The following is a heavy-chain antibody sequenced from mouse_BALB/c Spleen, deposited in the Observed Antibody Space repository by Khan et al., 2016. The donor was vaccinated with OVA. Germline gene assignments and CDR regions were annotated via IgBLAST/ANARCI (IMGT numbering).Heavy chain of an antibody. J-gene: IGHJ4*01. CDR1: GCNNKVTY. D-gene: IGHD1-2*01. CDR2: SEPANGKT. CDR3: SSSLLLYAMVC. V-gene: IGHV14-3*02. Sequence: VQLKQSGAVLAKPGASVKSFCTGSGCNNKVTYIHWGKQRPEQGLEWTGRSEPANGKTIYDQKFQGKATLTADTAANTGAVHLSSLTSEDTVVYYCSSSLLLYAMVCWGQGPSVTVSS.